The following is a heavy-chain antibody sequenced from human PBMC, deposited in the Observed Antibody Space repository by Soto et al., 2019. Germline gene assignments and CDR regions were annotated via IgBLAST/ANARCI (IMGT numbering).Heavy chain of an antibody. CDR1: GYTFTSLG. CDR3: ARVRYYDTSGYYRFDY. J-gene: IGHJ4*02. Sequence: QVHLVQSGAEVKKPGASVKVSCKASGYTFTSLGITWVRQAPGQGLEWVGWISAYNDNTNYAQKLQGRVTMTTDASTTTAYMELRSLRSDDTGMYYCARVRYYDTSGYYRFDYWGQGTLITVSS. D-gene: IGHD3-22*01. CDR2: ISAYNDNT. V-gene: IGHV1-18*01.